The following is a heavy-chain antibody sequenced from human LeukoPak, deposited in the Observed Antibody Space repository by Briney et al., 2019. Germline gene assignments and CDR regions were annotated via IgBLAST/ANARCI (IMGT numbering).Heavy chain of an antibody. CDR2: INPNSGGT. Sequence: ASVKVSCKASGYTFTSYYMHWVRQAPGQGLEWMGWINPNSGGTNYAQKFQGRVTMTRDTSISTAYMELSRLRSDDTAVYYCARGSYYYGSGALESNWFDPWGQGTLVTVSS. V-gene: IGHV1-2*02. D-gene: IGHD3-10*01. J-gene: IGHJ5*02. CDR1: GYTFTSYY. CDR3: ARGSYYYGSGALESNWFDP.